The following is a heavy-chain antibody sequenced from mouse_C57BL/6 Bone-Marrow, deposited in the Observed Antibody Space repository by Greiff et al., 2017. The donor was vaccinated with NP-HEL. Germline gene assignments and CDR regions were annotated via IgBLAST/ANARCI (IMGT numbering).Heavy chain of an antibody. CDR3: ARSSLYYYGSSY. D-gene: IGHD1-1*01. CDR1: GFTFTDYY. J-gene: IGHJ4*01. CDR2: IRNKANGYTT. V-gene: IGHV7-3*01. Sequence: EVQLQESGGGLVQPGGSLSLSCAASGFTFTDYYMSWVRQPPGKALEWLGFIRNKANGYTTEYSASVKGRFTISRDNSQSILYLQMNALRAEDSATYYCARSSLYYYGSSYWGQGTSVTVSS.